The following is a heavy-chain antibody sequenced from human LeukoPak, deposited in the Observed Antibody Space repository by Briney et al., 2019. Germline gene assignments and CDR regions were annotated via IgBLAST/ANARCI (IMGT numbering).Heavy chain of an antibody. V-gene: IGHV1-2*06. CDR3: ARTVFGEYSYGIDY. Sequence: ASVNVSCKASGYTFTGYYMHWVRQAPGQGLEWMGRINPNSGGTNYAQKVQGRVTMTRETSLSTAYMELSRLRSDDPAVYYCARTVFGEYSYGIDYWGQGTLVTVSS. J-gene: IGHJ4*02. CDR1: GYTFTGYY. CDR2: INPNSGGT. D-gene: IGHD5-18*01.